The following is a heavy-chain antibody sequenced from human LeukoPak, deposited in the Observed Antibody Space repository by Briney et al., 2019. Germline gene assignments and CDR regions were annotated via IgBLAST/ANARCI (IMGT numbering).Heavy chain of an antibody. V-gene: IGHV3-73*01. CDR1: GFAFSGSA. D-gene: IGHD1-26*01. CDR3: TSGSYSPNYFDY. J-gene: IGHJ4*02. CDR2: IRSKANSYAT. Sequence: PGGSLKLSCAASGFAFSGSAMHWVRQASGKGLEWVGRIRSKANSYATAYAASVKGRFTISRDDSKNTAYLQMNSLKTEDTAVYYCTSGSYSPNYFDYWGQGTLVTVSS.